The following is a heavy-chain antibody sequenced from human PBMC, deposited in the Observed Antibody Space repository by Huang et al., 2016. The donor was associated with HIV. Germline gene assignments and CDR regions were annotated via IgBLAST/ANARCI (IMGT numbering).Heavy chain of an antibody. CDR3: ARARGYYDSSVSYYFDY. CDR1: GGTFSSYA. D-gene: IGHD3-22*01. J-gene: IGHJ4*02. CDR2: IIPIFGTA. V-gene: IGHV1-69*13. Sequence: QVQLVQSGAEVKKPGSSVKVYCKASGGTFSSYAISWGRQAPGQGLEWMGGIIPIFGTANYAQNFQGRVTITADESTSTAYMELSSLRSEDTAVYYCARARGYYDSSVSYYFDYWGQGTLVTVFS.